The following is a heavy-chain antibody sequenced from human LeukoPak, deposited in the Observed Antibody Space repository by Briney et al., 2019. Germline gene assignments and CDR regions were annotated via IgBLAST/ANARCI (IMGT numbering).Heavy chain of an antibody. D-gene: IGHD3-10*01. J-gene: IGHJ4*02. CDR1: GFTFGAHA. V-gene: IGHV3-23*01. Sequence: PGGSLRLSCAASGFTFGAHAMNWVRQAPGKGLEWVSTVSGRGINTYYADSVKGRFTISRDNSKNTLYLQMNSLRAEDTAVYYCAKDRITMVRGVLAYYFDYWGQGTLVTVSS. CDR3: AKDRITMVRGVLAYYFDY. CDR2: VSGRGINT.